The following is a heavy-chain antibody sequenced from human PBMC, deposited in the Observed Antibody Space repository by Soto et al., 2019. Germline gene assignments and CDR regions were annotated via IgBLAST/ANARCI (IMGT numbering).Heavy chain of an antibody. CDR1: GYSFTGFY. V-gene: IGHV1-2*02. CDR2: VNPNSGGA. J-gene: IGHJ4*02. D-gene: IGHD5-12*01. CDR3: ARDSSGDDEEFDY. Sequence: ASVKVSCKASGYSFTGFYIHWVRQAPGQGLEWMGWVNPNSGGAHYAQKFQGRVTMTRDTSVTSAYMEVTRLRSDDTAIYYCARDSSGDDEEFDYWGQGTPVTVSS.